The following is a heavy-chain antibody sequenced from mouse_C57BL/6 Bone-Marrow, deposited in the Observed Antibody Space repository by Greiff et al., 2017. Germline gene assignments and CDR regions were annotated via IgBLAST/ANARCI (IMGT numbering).Heavy chain of an antibody. CDR3: ARSQFITTVVATNYYAMDY. V-gene: IGHV1-82*01. J-gene: IGHJ4*01. Sequence: QVQLQQSGPELVKPGASVKISCKASGYAFSSSWMNWVKQRPGKGLEWIGRIYPGDGDTNYNGKFKGKATLTADKSSSTAYMQLSSLTSEDSAVYFCARSQFITTVVATNYYAMDYWGQGTSGTVSS. CDR1: GYAFSSSW. D-gene: IGHD1-1*01. CDR2: IYPGDGDT.